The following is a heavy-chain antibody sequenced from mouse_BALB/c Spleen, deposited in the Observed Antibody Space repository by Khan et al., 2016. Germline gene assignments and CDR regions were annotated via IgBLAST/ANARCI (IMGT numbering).Heavy chain of an antibody. V-gene: IGHV9-3*02. Sequence: QIQLVQSGPELKKPGETVKISCKASGYTFTNYGMNWVKQAPGKGLKWMGWINTNTGEPTSAEEFKGRFAFSLATSASTAYLQINNLKNEDTATYCCAEDYYGSDWFAYWGQGTLVTVSA. CDR2: INTNTGEP. CDR1: GYTFTNYG. D-gene: IGHD1-1*01. J-gene: IGHJ3*01. CDR3: AEDYYGSDWFAY.